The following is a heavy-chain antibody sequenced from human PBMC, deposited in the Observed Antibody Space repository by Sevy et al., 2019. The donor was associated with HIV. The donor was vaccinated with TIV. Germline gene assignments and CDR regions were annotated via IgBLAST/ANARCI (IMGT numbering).Heavy chain of an antibody. CDR2: INNGGST. CDR3: ASGDTTMITDLDY. V-gene: IGHV3-23*01. Sequence: PGGSLRLSCGASGFTFSNYAMSWVRQAPGKGPEWVSGINNGGSTYYADSVKGRFSISRDNSKKMVFLQMNSLRAEDTAVYYCASGDTTMITDLDYWGQGALVTVSS. CDR1: GFTFSNYA. J-gene: IGHJ4*02. D-gene: IGHD5-18*01.